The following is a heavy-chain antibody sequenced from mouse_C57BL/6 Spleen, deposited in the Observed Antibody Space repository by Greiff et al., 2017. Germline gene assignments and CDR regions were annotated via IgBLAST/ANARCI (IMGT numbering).Heavy chain of an antibody. Sequence: VQLQQSGAELARPGASVKLSCKASGYTFTSYGISWVKQRTGQGLEWIGEIYPRSGNTYYNEKFKGKATLTADKSSSTAYMELRSLTSEDSAVYFCARKGWDEETWFAYWGQRALVTVSA. D-gene: IGHD3-3*01. V-gene: IGHV1-81*01. CDR1: GYTFTSYG. J-gene: IGHJ3*01. CDR2: IYPRSGNT. CDR3: ARKGWDEETWFAY.